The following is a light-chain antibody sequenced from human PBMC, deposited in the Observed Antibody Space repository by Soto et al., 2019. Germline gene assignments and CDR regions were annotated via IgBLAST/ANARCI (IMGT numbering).Light chain of an antibody. CDR2: DVS. CDR1: STDVAEGYDY. CDR3: TSYTSSTPFYV. Sequence: QSVLTQPASAYGSDVQTIANSCTGASTDVAEGYDYLSWYQQHPGQAPQLIIYDVSNRPSGVSDRFSGSKSGNTASLTVSGLQAEDEAEYYDTSYTSSTPFYVFGTGTKVTVL. V-gene: IGLV2-14*03. J-gene: IGLJ1*01.